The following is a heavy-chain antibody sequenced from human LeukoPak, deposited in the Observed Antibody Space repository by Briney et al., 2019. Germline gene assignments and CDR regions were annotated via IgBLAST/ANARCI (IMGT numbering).Heavy chain of an antibody. CDR1: GGTFSSYA. CDR3: ATTPSEYSSSWFDINWFDP. J-gene: IGHJ5*02. CDR2: IIPIFGTA. D-gene: IGHD6-13*01. Sequence: SVKVSCKASGGTFSSYAISWVRQAPGQGLEWMGGIIPIFGTAYYAQKFQGRVTITTDESTSTAYMELSSLRSEDTAVYYCATTPSEYSSSWFDINWFDPWGQGTLVTVSS. V-gene: IGHV1-69*05.